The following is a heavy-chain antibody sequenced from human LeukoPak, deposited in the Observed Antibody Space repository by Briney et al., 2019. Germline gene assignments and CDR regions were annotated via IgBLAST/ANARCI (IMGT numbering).Heavy chain of an antibody. V-gene: IGHV3-23*01. J-gene: IGHJ4*02. CDR2: VTGSGSVTSST. CDR3: AKEGAYNNFWSGYFH. CDR1: GFTFSSFA. Sequence: GGSLRLSCAASGFTFSSFAMSWVRQAPGKGLEWVSSVTGSGSVTSSTYYADSVKGRFTISRDNSKNTLYLQMNSLRAEDTALYYCAKEGAYNNFWSGYFHWGQGALVTVSS. D-gene: IGHD3-3*01.